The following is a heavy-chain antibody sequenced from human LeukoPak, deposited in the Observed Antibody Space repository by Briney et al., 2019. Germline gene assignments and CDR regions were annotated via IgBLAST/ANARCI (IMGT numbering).Heavy chain of an antibody. Sequence: PGGSHRLSCAASGFTFSNAWMSWVRQAPGKGREWVGRIKSITDGGTTDYAAPVKGRFTISRDDSKNTLYLQMNSLKTEDTAVYYCTTDPYYYDSSAYTSDYWGQGTLVTVSS. V-gene: IGHV3-15*01. CDR3: TTDPYYYDSSAYTSDY. CDR2: IKSITDGGTT. J-gene: IGHJ4*02. CDR1: GFTFSNAW. D-gene: IGHD3-22*01.